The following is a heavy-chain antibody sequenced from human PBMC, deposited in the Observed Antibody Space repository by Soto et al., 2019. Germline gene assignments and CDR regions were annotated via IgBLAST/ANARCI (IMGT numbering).Heavy chain of an antibody. CDR1: GFSFTVYY. CDR3: AKDLTRQLAYWLDP. D-gene: IGHD6-6*01. V-gene: IGHV1-2*02. Sequence: GASVKVSGKASGFSFTVYYIHCLLQSPGQGLEWMGWINAHSGGTEYAQKLQGRVTLTRDTSIATAYLTLTSLTSDDTALYYCAKDLTRQLAYWLDPWGQGTQVTVSS. CDR2: INAHSGGT. J-gene: IGHJ5*02.